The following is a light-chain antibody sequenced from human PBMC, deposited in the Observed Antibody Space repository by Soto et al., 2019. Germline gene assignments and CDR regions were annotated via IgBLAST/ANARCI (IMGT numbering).Light chain of an antibody. CDR2: WAS. J-gene: IGKJ1*01. CDR1: QSVLVSSMNENC. V-gene: IGKV4-1*01. CDR3: KQCYSPPWT. Sequence: DIVMTQSPASLAVSLGERAAIKCKSSQSVLVSSMNENCLGWYQQKPGQPPKLLIYWASTRASGVPDRFSGSGSGTDFTLTITNLQAEDGALYYCKQCYSPPWTFGQGTKVEIK.